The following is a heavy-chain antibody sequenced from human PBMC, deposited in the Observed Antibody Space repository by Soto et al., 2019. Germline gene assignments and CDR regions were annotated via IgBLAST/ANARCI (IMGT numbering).Heavy chain of an antibody. V-gene: IGHV3-74*01. CDR1: GFTFSSYW. Sequence: SLRLSCAASGFTFSSYWMHWVRQAPGEGLVWVSRINSDGSSTVYADSVKGRFTISRDNSKNTLYLQMNSLRAEDTAVYYCARDRVESGYPEYFQHWGQGTLVTVS. J-gene: IGHJ1*01. D-gene: IGHD3-22*01. CDR3: ARDRVESGYPEYFQH. CDR2: INSDGSST.